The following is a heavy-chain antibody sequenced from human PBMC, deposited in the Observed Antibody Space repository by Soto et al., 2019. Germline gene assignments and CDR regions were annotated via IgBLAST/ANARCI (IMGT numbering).Heavy chain of an antibody. Sequence: PSETLSLTCTVSGGSISSYYWSWIRQPPGKGLEWIGYIYYSGSTNYNPSLKSRVTISVDTSKNQFSLKLSSVTAADTAVYYCARDLLVEGGFWSGYYSGLVYYYGMDFWGQGTTVTVSS. V-gene: IGHV4-59*01. J-gene: IGHJ6*02. CDR1: GGSISSYY. CDR3: ARDLLVEGGFWSGYYSGLVYYYGMDF. CDR2: IYYSGST. D-gene: IGHD3-3*01.